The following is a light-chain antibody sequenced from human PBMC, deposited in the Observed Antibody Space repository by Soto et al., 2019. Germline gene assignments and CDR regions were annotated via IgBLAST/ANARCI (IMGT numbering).Light chain of an antibody. CDR3: SSYTSSSTLDVV. CDR2: EVS. J-gene: IGLJ2*01. CDR1: SSDVGGYNY. V-gene: IGLV2-14*01. Sequence: QSALPQPASVSGSPGQSITISCTGTSSDVGGYNYVSWYQQHPGKAPKLMIYEVSNRPSGVSNLFSGSKFGNTASLTISGLQAEDEAAYYCSSYTSSSTLDVVFGGGTKLTVL.